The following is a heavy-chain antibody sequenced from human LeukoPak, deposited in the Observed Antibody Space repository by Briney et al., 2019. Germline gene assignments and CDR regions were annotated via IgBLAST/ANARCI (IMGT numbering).Heavy chain of an antibody. CDR1: GGSISSGSYY. V-gene: IGHV4-61*02. J-gene: IGHJ6*03. Sequence: SETLSLTCTVSGGSISSGSYYWSWIRQPAGKGLEWIGRIYTSGSTNYNPSLKSRVTISVDTSKNQFSLKLSSVTAADTAVYYCAVWGYGSGSYYKGRYMDVWGKGTTVTISS. D-gene: IGHD3-10*01. CDR3: AVWGYGSGSYYKGRYMDV. CDR2: IYTSGST.